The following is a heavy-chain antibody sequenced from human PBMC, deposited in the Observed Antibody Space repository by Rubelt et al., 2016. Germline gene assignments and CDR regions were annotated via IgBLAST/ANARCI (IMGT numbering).Heavy chain of an antibody. CDR2: ISTDGGDT. CDR3: ARFADYGRREHGMDV. D-gene: IGHD4-17*01. J-gene: IGHJ6*02. CDR1: GFTVISNY. Sequence: EVQLVESGGGLIQPGGSLRLSCAASGFTVISNYMSWVRQAPGKGLEWVAAISTDGGDTWYADSVKGRFTISRDNSKNTLYLQMNILRAEDTAEYYCARFADYGRREHGMDVWGQGTTVTASS. V-gene: IGHV3-53*01.